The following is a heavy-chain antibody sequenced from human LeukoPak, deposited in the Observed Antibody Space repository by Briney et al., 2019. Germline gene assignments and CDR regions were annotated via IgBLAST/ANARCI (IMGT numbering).Heavy chain of an antibody. J-gene: IGHJ4*02. CDR1: GYTFTTYA. CDR3: GRDPKLGIRGYTYGYIDF. D-gene: IGHD5-18*01. Sequence: ASVKVSCKTSGYTFTTYAISWVRQAPGQGLEWMGWINTNTGNPTYAQGFLTGRYVFSVNTSVNTAYLQITGLKADDTAVYYCGRDPKLGIRGYTYGYIDFWGQGTLVTVAS. CDR2: INTNTGNP. V-gene: IGHV7-4-1*02.